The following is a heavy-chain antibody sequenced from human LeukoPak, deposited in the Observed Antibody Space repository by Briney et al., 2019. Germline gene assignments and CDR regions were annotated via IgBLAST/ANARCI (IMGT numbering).Heavy chain of an antibody. CDR2: ISSRSGTI. Sequence: GGSLRLSCVGSGFSFSSYSINWVRQAPGKGLDWVSYISSRSGTIDYADSVKGRFTISRDNAKNSLYLQMNSLRAEDMALYYCAKIGSPYTAAGYFDYWGQGTLVTVSS. J-gene: IGHJ4*02. CDR3: AKIGSPYTAAGYFDY. V-gene: IGHV3-48*04. D-gene: IGHD2/OR15-2a*01. CDR1: GFSFSSYS.